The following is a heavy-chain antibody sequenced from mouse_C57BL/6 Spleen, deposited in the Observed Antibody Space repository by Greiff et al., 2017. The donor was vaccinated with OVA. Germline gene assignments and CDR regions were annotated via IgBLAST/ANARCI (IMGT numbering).Heavy chain of an antibody. D-gene: IGHD2-4*01. CDR2: FHPYNDDT. CDR1: GYTFTTYP. Sequence: QVQLKESGAELVKPGASVKMSCKASGYTFTTYPIEWMKQTHGKSLEWIGNFHPYNDDTKYNEKFKGKATLTVEKSSSTVYLELSRLTSDDSAVYYCAMYDYDYAMDYWGQGTSVTVSS. CDR3: AMYDYDYAMDY. J-gene: IGHJ4*01. V-gene: IGHV1-47*01.